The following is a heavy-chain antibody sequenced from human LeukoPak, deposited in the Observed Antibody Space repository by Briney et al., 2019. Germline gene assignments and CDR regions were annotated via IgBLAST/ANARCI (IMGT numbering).Heavy chain of an antibody. D-gene: IGHD6-19*01. Sequence: PSETLSLTCAVYGGSFSGYYWSWIRQPPGKGLEWIGEINHSGSTNYNPSLKSRVTISVDTSRNQFSLKLSSVTAADTAVYYCARDCGWYARLFRFDPWGQGTLVTVSS. CDR1: GGSFSGYY. CDR2: INHSGST. V-gene: IGHV4-34*01. CDR3: ARDCGWYARLFRFDP. J-gene: IGHJ5*02.